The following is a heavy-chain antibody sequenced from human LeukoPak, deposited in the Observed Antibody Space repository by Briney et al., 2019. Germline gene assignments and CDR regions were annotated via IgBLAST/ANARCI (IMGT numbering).Heavy chain of an antibody. CDR3: AREETNYESY. Sequence: GGSLRLSCAASGFSFSGYWMHWVRQAPGKGLEWVSRIHGDGSDASYADSVKGRFTISRDNAKNSLYLQMNSLRAEDTAVYYCAREETNYESYWGQGTLVTVSS. J-gene: IGHJ4*02. CDR2: IHGDGSDA. CDR1: GFSFSGYW. D-gene: IGHD1-7*01. V-gene: IGHV3-74*01.